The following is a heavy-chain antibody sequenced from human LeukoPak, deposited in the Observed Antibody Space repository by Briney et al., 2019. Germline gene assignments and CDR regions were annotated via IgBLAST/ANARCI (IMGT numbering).Heavy chain of an antibody. V-gene: IGHV1-69*05. D-gene: IGHD3-16*01. CDR3: ARRSGQINYDSNFDY. J-gene: IGHJ4*02. Sequence: SVKVSCKASGGTFSSYGISWVRQAPGQGLEWMGRIIPFVGTTNYAEKFQGSVTITTDESTSTVYMEVSSLRSEDTAVYYCARRSGQINYDSNFDYWGQGTLVTVSS. CDR1: GGTFSSYG. CDR2: IIPFVGTT.